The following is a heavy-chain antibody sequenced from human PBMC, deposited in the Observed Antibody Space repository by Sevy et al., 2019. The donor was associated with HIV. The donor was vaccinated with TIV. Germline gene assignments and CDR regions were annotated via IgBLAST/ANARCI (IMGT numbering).Heavy chain of an antibody. CDR1: GFTFSSYD. Sequence: GGSLRLSCAASGFTFSSYDMHWVRQATGKGLEWVSAIGTAGDPYYPGSVKGRFTISIENAKNSWYLQMNSRRAGDTAVYYCARASGEGAFDIWGQGTMVTVSS. V-gene: IGHV3-13*05. D-gene: IGHD3-10*01. CDR2: IGTAGDP. J-gene: IGHJ3*02. CDR3: ARASGEGAFDI.